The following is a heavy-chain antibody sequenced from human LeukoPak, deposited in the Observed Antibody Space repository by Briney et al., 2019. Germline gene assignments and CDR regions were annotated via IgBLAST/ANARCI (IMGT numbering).Heavy chain of an antibody. Sequence: SETLSLTCTVSGGSIRSSYYYWGWIRQPPGKGLEWIGSIYDSGSTYYNPSLKSRVTISVDTSKNQFSLRLSSVTAADTAVYYCARDGSNWSNDYYHGVDVWGQGTTVTVSS. CDR1: GGSIRSSYYY. CDR3: ARDGSNWSNDYYHGVDV. J-gene: IGHJ6*02. CDR2: IYDSGST. V-gene: IGHV4-39*07. D-gene: IGHD4-11*01.